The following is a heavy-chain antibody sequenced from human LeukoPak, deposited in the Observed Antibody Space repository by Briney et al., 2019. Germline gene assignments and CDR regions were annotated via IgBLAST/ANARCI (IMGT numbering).Heavy chain of an antibody. CDR1: EFTVSNAW. J-gene: IGHJ4*02. CDR3: ASSGSYYFPFDY. V-gene: IGHV3-23*01. CDR2: ISDSGGSP. Sequence: GGSLRLSCAVSEFTVSNAWMTWVRQAPGKGLEWVSIISDSGGSPHYADSVKGRFTISRDNSKDTVYLQMNSLRAEDTAIYYCASSGSYYFPFDYWGQGILVTVSS. D-gene: IGHD3-10*01.